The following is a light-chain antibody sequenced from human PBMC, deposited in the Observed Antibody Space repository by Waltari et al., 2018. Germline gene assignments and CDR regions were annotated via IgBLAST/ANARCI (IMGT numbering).Light chain of an antibody. CDR3: QVWDSGSGRPQVS. Sequence: SYVLTQPPSVSVAPGQTAIITCGGDNIGSKSVHWYQQRAGQAPVLVGHDVNDRPSGSPERLVGSNVGNTATLTISRVEAGDEADFYCQVWDSGSGRPQVSFGGGTRLTVL. CDR1: NIGSKS. V-gene: IGLV3-21*02. J-gene: IGLJ2*01. CDR2: DVN.